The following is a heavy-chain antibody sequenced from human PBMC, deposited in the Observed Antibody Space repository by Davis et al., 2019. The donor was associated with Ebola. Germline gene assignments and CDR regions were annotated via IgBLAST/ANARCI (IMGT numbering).Heavy chain of an antibody. CDR3: AKDRQWLGLFDY. CDR1: GLTFNNYA. J-gene: IGHJ4*02. CDR2: ISGDGTST. Sequence: GESLKISCAASGLTFNNYAMTWVRQAPGKGLEWVSAISGDGTSTYYADSVKGRFTISRDNSKNTLYLQMNSLRAEDTAVYYCAKDRQWLGLFDYWGQGTLVTVSS. D-gene: IGHD6-19*01. V-gene: IGHV3-23*01.